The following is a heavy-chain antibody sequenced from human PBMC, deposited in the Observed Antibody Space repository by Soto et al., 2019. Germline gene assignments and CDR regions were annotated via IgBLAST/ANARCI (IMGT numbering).Heavy chain of an antibody. CDR2: ISYDGSNK. V-gene: IGHV3-30*03. J-gene: IGHJ4*02. CDR3: ARDSGSYSLECYFDY. CDR1: GFTFSRYD. D-gene: IGHD1-26*01. Sequence: QVQLVESGGGVVQPGRSLRLSCAASGFTFSRYDMNWVRQAPGKGLEWVAVISYDGSNKYYADSVKGRFTISRDNSKNTLYLQMNSLRAEDTAVYYCARDSGSYSLECYFDYWGQGTLVTVSS.